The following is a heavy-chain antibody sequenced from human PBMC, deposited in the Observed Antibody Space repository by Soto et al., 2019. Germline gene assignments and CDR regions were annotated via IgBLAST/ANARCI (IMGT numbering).Heavy chain of an antibody. V-gene: IGHV4-39*01. J-gene: IGHJ6*02. CDR2: IYYSGST. CDR3: ARRCAPGGCSSSSPHYYYGMDV. Sequence: PSETLSLTCTVSGGSISSSRYYWGWIRQPPGKGLEWIGSIYYSGSTYYNPSLKSRVTISVDTSKNQFSLKLSSVTAADTAVYYCARRCAPGGCSSSSPHYYYGMDVWGQGTTVTVSS. D-gene: IGHD6-6*01. CDR1: GGSISSSRYY.